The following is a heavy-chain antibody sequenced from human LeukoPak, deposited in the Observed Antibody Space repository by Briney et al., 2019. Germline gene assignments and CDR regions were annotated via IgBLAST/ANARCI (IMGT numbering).Heavy chain of an antibody. CDR1: GFTFSSYA. CDR3: AKVVVVPAAQSTPEFDY. Sequence: PGGSLRLSCAASGFTFSSYAMSWVRQAPGKGLEWVSAISGSGGSTCYADSVKGRFTISRDNSKNTLYLQMNSLRAEDTAVYYCAKVVVVPAAQSTPEFDYWGQGTLVTVSS. CDR2: ISGSGGST. V-gene: IGHV3-23*01. J-gene: IGHJ4*02. D-gene: IGHD2-2*01.